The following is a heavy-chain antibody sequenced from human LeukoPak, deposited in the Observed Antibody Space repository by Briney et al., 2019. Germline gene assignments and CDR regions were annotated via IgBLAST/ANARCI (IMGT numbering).Heavy chain of an antibody. CDR1: GFTFSSYS. CDR3: ARHRSGSYSPDAFDI. CDR2: ISSSSSYI. V-gene: IGHV3-21*01. D-gene: IGHD1-26*01. J-gene: IGHJ3*02. Sequence: GGSLRLSCAASGFTFSSYSMNWVRQAPGKGLEWVSSISSSSSYIYYADSVKGRFTISRDNAKNSLYLQMNSLRAEDTAVYYCARHRSGSYSPDAFDIWGQGTMVTVSS.